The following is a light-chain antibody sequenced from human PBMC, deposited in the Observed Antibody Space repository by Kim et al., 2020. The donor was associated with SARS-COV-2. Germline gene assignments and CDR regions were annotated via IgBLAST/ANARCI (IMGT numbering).Light chain of an antibody. V-gene: IGLV7-43*01. J-gene: IGLJ2*01. CDR2: STS. CDR1: TGTVTSGYF. CDR3: LLYYGDGQLL. Sequence: GGTVTLTCVSSTGTVTSGYFPSWFQQKPGQAPRALIYSTSNKHAWTPARFAGSLRGGKAALTLASVQPEDEAEYYCLLYYGDGQLLFGGGTQLTVL.